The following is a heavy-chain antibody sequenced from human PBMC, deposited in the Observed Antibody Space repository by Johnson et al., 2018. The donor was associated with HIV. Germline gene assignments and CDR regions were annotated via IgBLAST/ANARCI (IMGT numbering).Heavy chain of an antibody. D-gene: IGHD3-16*02. CDR3: VRGGLGYQNIHDPFDI. Sequence: VQLVESGGGLVQPGGSLSLSCAASGFTFNTYWMTWVRQAPGQGLEWVANINQDGSEKDYVDSVKGRFTISRDIAKNSLYLQMNSLRAEDTALYYCVRGGLGYQNIHDPFDIWGQGTMFNVSS. CDR1: GFTFNTYW. V-gene: IGHV3-7*03. J-gene: IGHJ3*02. CDR2: INQDGSEK.